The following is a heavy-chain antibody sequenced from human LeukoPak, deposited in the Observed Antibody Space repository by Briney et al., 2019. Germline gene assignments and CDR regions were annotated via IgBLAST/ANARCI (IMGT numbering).Heavy chain of an antibody. CDR3: ARIGRDYGDYFDY. D-gene: IGHD4-17*01. CDR2: IKPDSSEK. Sequence: PGGALRLSCAASRFSFSSSWMSWVRQVPGKEMEWVANIKPDSSEKHYVDSVKGRFTISRDNAKNSLFLQMDSLRAGDTAVYYCARIGRDYGDYFDYWGQGTLVTVSS. J-gene: IGHJ4*02. CDR1: RFSFSSSW. V-gene: IGHV3-7*05.